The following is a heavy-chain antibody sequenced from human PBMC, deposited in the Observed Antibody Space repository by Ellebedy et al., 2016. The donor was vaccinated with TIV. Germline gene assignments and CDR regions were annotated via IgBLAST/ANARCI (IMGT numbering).Heavy chain of an antibody. J-gene: IGHJ4*02. CDR1: GGSISSYY. CDR2: IYYSGST. CDR3: ARVGGTVADY. Sequence: SETLSLXXTVSGGSISSYYWSWIRQPPGKGLEWIGYIYYSGSTNYNPSLKSRVTISVDTSKNQFSLKLSSVTAADTAVYYCARVGGTVADYWGQGTLVTVSS. V-gene: IGHV4-59*01. D-gene: IGHD2-15*01.